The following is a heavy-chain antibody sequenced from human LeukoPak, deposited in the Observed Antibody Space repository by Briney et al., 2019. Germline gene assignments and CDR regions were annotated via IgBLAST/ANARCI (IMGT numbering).Heavy chain of an antibody. Sequence: PGGSLRLSCAASGFTFSSYGMHWVRQAPGKGLEWVAVISYDGSNKYYADSVKGRFTISRDNSKNTLYLQMNSLRAEDMAVYYCAKVDYDSSGYYLFDYWGQGTLVTVSS. J-gene: IGHJ4*02. CDR1: GFTFSSYG. CDR2: ISYDGSNK. CDR3: AKVDYDSSGYYLFDY. D-gene: IGHD3-22*01. V-gene: IGHV3-30*18.